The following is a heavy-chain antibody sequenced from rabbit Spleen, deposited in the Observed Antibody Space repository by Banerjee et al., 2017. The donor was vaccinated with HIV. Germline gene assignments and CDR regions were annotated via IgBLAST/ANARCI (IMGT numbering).Heavy chain of an antibody. D-gene: IGHD1-1*01. CDR2: IDTSNGNT. J-gene: IGHJ6*01. Sequence: LEESGGGLVKPGGTLTLTCTVSGFSFSSNWICWVRQAPGKGLEWIACIDTSNGNTGYATWAKGRFTISKTSSTTVTLQMTTLTAADTATYFCARDSATSFSTYGMDLWGQGTLVTVS. CDR1: GFSFSSNW. V-gene: IGHV1S45*01. CDR3: ARDSATSFSTYGMDL.